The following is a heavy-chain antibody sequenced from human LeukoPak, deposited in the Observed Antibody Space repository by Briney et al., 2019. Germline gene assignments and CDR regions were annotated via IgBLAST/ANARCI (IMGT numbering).Heavy chain of an antibody. CDR2: IYYSGST. Sequence: SETLSLTCTVSGGSISSYFWSWIRQPPGKGLEWIGYIYYSGSTNYNPSLKSRVTISVDTSKNQFSLKLSSVTAADTAVYYCASQSLWFGELLYYFDYWGQGTLVTVSS. CDR3: ASQSLWFGELLYYFDY. D-gene: IGHD3-10*01. J-gene: IGHJ4*02. V-gene: IGHV4-59*08. CDR1: GGSISSYF.